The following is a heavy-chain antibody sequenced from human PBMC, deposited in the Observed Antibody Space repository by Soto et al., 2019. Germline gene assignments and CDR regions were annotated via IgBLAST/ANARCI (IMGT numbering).Heavy chain of an antibody. J-gene: IGHJ3*02. CDR1: GFTFSTYS. V-gene: IGHV3-48*01. CDR3: ARRAI. Sequence: EVQLVESGGGLVQPGGSLRLSCAASGFTFSTYSMNWVRQAPGKGLEWVAYITTSSNTVYYADSVKGRFTISRDNAKNSIYLQMNSLTVEDTAVYYCARRAIWGRGTMVTVSS. CDR2: ITTSSNTV.